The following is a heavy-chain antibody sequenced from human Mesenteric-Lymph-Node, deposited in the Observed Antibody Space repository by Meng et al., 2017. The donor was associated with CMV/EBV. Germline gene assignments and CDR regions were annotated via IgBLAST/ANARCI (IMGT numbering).Heavy chain of an antibody. CDR1: GGSFSGYY. CDR2: INHSGST. CDR3: ARLVIATLGLDY. D-gene: IGHD2-21*01. V-gene: IGHV4-34*01. Sequence: LTCAVYGGSFSGYYWSWIRQPPGKGLEWIGEINHSGSTNYNPSLKSRVTISVDTSKNQFSLKLSSVTAADTAVYYCARLVIATLGLDYWGQGTLVTVSS. J-gene: IGHJ4*02.